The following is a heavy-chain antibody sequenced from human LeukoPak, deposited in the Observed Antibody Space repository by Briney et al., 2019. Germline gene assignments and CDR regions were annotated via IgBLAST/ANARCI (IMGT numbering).Heavy chain of an antibody. CDR3: ARLDVRAGAFDI. CDR1: GYTFTGYY. CDR2: INPNSGGT. Sequence: ASVKVSCKASGYTFTGYYMHWVRQAPGQGLEWVGWINPNSGGTNYAQKFQGRVTMTRDTSISTAYMELSRLRSDDTAVYYCARLDVRAGAFDIWGQGTMVTVSS. V-gene: IGHV1-2*02. J-gene: IGHJ3*02. D-gene: IGHD1-1*01.